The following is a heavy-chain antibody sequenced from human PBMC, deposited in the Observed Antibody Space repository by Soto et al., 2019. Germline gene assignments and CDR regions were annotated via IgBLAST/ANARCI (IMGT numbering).Heavy chain of an antibody. V-gene: IGHV3-53*01. J-gene: IGHJ6*02. CDR1: GFTVSSNY. CDR2: IYSGGST. CDR3: ARDRYSSGLRYPRPDYYYGMDV. D-gene: IGHD6-19*01. Sequence: GGSLRLSCAASGFTVSSNYMSWVRQAPGKGLEWVSVIYSGGSTYYADSVKGRFTISRDNSKNTLYLQMNSLRAEDTAVYYCARDRYSSGLRYPRPDYYYGMDVWGQGTTVTVSS.